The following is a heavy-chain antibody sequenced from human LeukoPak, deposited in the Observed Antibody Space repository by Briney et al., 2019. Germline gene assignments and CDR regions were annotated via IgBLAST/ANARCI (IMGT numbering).Heavy chain of an antibody. J-gene: IGHJ3*02. V-gene: IGHV1-46*01. D-gene: IGHD3-22*01. CDR3: ARESRTVVVITKSYDAFDI. CDR1: GYTFTSYY. CDR2: INPSGGST. Sequence: ASVKVSCKASGYTFTSYYMHWVRQAPGQGLEWMGIINPSGGSTSYAQKFQGRVTMTRDTSTSTVYMELSSLRSEDTAVYYCARESRTVVVITKSYDAFDIWGQGTMVTVSS.